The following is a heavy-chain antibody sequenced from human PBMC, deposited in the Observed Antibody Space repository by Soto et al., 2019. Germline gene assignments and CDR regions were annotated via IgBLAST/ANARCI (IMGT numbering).Heavy chain of an antibody. V-gene: IGHV4-59*01. CDR1: GGSMRSYY. CDR3: ARTIVALVAGFDF. Sequence: QVQLQESGPGLVKPSETLSLTCTVSGGSMRSYYWNWIRQPPGKGLEWIGYIYYSGSTNYNPSLKGRVTMSVDTSKNQFSLKLNSVTAADTAVYYCARTIVALVAGFDFWGQGTLVTVPS. D-gene: IGHD2-15*01. CDR2: IYYSGST. J-gene: IGHJ4*02.